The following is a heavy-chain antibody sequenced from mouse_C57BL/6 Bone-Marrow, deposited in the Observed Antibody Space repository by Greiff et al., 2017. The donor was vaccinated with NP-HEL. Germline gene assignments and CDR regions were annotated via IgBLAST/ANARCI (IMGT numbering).Heavy chain of an antibody. D-gene: IGHD4-1*01. CDR3: TAQTGTWFAY. Sequence: EVKLVESGGGLVQPGGSMKLSCVASGFTFSNYWMNWVRQSPEKGLEWVAQIRLKSDNYATHYAESVKGRFTISRDDSKSSVYLQMNNLRAEDTGIYYCTAQTGTWFAYWGQGTLVTVSA. CDR2: IRLKSDNYAT. V-gene: IGHV6-3*01. CDR1: GFTFSNYW. J-gene: IGHJ3*01.